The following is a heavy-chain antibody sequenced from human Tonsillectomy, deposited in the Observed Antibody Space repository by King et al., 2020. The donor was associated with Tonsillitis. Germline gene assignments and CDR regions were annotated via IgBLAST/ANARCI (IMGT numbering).Heavy chain of an antibody. CDR2: IKPKADGGTT. J-gene: IGHJ4*02. D-gene: IGHD3/OR15-3a*01. V-gene: IGHV3-15*01. CDR3: ITPLLDSFY. CDR1: GFPFSEAS. Sequence: DVQLVESGGGFVKPGGSLRLSCAASGFPFSEASMNWVRQAPGKGLEWVGRIKPKADGGTTDCAAPVKGRFSISRDDSQNTVYLQMSSLKTEDTALYYCITPLLDSFYWGQGAQVTVSS.